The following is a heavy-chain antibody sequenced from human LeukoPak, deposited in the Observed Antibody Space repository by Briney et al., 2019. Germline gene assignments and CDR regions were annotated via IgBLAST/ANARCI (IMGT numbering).Heavy chain of an antibody. V-gene: IGHV3-15*01. CDR1: GFTFSSYA. CDR3: ATALRGVGF. CDR2: IKSKTDGCTA. Sequence: GGSLRLSCAASGFTFSSYAMSWVRQAPGKGLEWVGRIKSKTDGCTAEHAAPVKGRFIISRDDSKNTLYLQMNSLNSDDTGVYYCATALRGVGFWGQGTLVTVPS. D-gene: IGHD3-3*01. J-gene: IGHJ4*02.